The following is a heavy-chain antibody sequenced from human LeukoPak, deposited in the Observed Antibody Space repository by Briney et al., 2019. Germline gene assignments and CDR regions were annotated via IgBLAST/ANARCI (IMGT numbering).Heavy chain of an antibody. CDR3: ARGCSSTSCFRGDNWFDP. J-gene: IGHJ5*02. CDR1: GGTFSNYA. D-gene: IGHD2-2*01. CDR2: IIPIFGTA. Sequence: SVKVSCKASGGTFSNYAISWVRQAPGQGLEWMGGIIPIFGTANYAQKFQGRVTITTDESTSTAYMELSSLRSEDTAVYYCARGCSSTSCFRGDNWFDPWGQGTLVTVSS. V-gene: IGHV1-69*05.